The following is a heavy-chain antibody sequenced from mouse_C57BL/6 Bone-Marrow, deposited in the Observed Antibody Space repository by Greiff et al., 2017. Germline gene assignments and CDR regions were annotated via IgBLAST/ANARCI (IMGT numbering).Heavy chain of an antibody. D-gene: IGHD1-1*01. Sequence: QVQLKESGAELVRPGTSVKMSCKASGYTFTNYWIGWAKQRPGHGLEWIGDIYPGGGYANYNEKFKGKATLTAEKSSSTAYMQFSSLTSEDSAIYYCAREAFVSGYFAYWGQGTLVPVSA. CDR3: AREAFVSGYFAY. J-gene: IGHJ3*01. CDR1: GYTFTNYW. CDR2: IYPGGGYA. V-gene: IGHV1-63*01.